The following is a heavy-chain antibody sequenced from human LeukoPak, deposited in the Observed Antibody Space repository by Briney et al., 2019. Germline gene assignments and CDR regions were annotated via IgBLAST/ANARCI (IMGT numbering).Heavy chain of an antibody. J-gene: IGHJ4*02. Sequence: SETLSLTCTVSGGSISSYYWSWIRQPAGKGLEWIGRIYTSGSTNYNPSLKSRVTMSVDTSKNQFSLKLSSVTAADTAVYYCARTTRGVTRNVPLEPYCFDYWGQGTLVTVSS. D-gene: IGHD3-10*01. CDR3: ARTTRGVTRNVPLEPYCFDY. CDR1: GGSISSYY. V-gene: IGHV4-4*07. CDR2: IYTSGST.